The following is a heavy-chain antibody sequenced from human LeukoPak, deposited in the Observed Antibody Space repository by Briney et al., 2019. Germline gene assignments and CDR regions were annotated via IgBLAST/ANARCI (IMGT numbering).Heavy chain of an antibody. Sequence: TGGSLRLSCAASGFTVSSNYMSWVRQAPGKGREWVSVIYSGGSTYYADSVKGRFTISRDNSKNTLYLQMNSLRAEDTAVYYCARGGYGSGSYYKDEDYYYGMDVWGQGTTVTVSS. D-gene: IGHD3-10*01. CDR2: IYSGGST. CDR1: GFTVSSNY. V-gene: IGHV3-66*01. CDR3: ARGGYGSGSYYKDEDYYYGMDV. J-gene: IGHJ6*02.